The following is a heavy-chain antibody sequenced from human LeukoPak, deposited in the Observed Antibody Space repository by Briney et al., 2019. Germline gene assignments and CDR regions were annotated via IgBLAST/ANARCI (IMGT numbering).Heavy chain of an antibody. J-gene: IGHJ3*02. Sequence: SETLSLTCAVSGYSISSVYYWGWIRQPPGKGLEWIGSIYHSGSTYYNPSLKSRVTISVDTSKNQFSLKLSSVTAADTAVYYCARARVPSWSGYYDAFDIWGQGTMVTVSS. V-gene: IGHV4-38-2*01. CDR3: ARARVPSWSGYYDAFDI. D-gene: IGHD3-3*01. CDR1: GYSISSVYY. CDR2: IYHSGST.